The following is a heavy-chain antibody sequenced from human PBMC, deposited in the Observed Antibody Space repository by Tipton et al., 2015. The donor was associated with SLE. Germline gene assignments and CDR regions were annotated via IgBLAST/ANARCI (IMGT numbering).Heavy chain of an antibody. CDR1: GYSLTSGYY. D-gene: IGHD6-13*01. CDR3: ARDPYDSTWRNGWFDP. J-gene: IGHJ5*02. V-gene: IGHV4-38-2*02. Sequence: TLSLTCAVSGYSLTSGYYWGWIRQPPGKGLGGVGSLYHRGSTYYNPSLKSRVTISTDTSKNEIYLKLTSVTATDTAVYFCARDPYDSTWRNGWFDPWGQGTLVTVSS. CDR2: LYHRGST.